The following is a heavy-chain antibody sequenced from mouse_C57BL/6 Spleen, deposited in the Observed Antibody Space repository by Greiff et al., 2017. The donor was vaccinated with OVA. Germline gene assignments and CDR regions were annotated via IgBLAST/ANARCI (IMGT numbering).Heavy chain of an antibody. CDR1: GFNIKDDY. V-gene: IGHV14-4*01. CDR3: TTEGYYGSSYGFAY. D-gene: IGHD1-1*01. Sequence: VQLQQSGAELVRPGASVKLSCTASGFNIKDDYMHWVKQRPEQGLEWIGWIDPENGDTEYASKFQGKATITADTSSNTAYLQLSSLTSEDTAVYYCTTEGYYGSSYGFAYWGQGTLVTVSA. J-gene: IGHJ3*01. CDR2: IDPENGDT.